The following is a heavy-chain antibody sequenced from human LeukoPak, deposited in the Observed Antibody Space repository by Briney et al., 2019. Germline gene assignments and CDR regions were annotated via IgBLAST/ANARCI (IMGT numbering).Heavy chain of an antibody. Sequence: ASVKVSCKASGYTFTGYYMHWVRQAPGQGLEWMGGIIPIFGTANYAQKFQGRVTITADESTSTAYMELSSLRSEDTAVYYCARRQLLYGDAYYYYYGMDVWGQGTTVTVSS. V-gene: IGHV1-69*13. D-gene: IGHD2-2*02. J-gene: IGHJ6*02. CDR3: ARRQLLYGDAYYYYYGMDV. CDR2: IIPIFGTA. CDR1: GYTFTGYY.